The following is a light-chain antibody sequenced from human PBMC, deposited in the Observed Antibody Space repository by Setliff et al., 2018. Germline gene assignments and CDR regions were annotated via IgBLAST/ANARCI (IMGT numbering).Light chain of an antibody. CDR1: QSVGTN. J-gene: IGKJ2*01. CDR3: LHYINWPYT. V-gene: IGKV3-15*01. Sequence: EIVMTQSPATLSVSPGERATLSCRASQSVGTNLIWYQQKPGQAPRLIIYHAFSRPTGIPARFSGSGSGTEFTLTINSLQSEDFAFYYCLHYINWPYTFGQGTKVDIK. CDR2: HAF.